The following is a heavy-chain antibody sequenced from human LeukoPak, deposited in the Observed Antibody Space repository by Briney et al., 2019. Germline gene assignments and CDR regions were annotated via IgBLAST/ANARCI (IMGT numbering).Heavy chain of an antibody. CDR2: MNPNSGNT. V-gene: IGHV1-8*03. J-gene: IGHJ1*01. D-gene: IGHD1-26*01. CDR3: ARVASGYSGSYDPVSLYFQH. Sequence: ASVKVSCKASGYTFTGYDINWVRQATGQGLEWMGWMNPNSGNTGYAQKFQGRVTITRNTSISTAYMELSSLRSEDTAVYYCARVASGYSGSYDPVSLYFQHWGQGTLVTVSS. CDR1: GYTFTGYD.